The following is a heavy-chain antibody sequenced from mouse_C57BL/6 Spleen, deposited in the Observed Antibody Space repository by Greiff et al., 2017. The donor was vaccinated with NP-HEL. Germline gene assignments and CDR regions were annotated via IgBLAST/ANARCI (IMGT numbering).Heavy chain of an antibody. CDR2: IYPGDGDT. J-gene: IGHJ1*03. Sequence: QVQLQQSGAELVKPGASVKISCKASGYAFSSYWMNWVKQRPGKGLEWIGQIYPGDGDTNYNGKFKGKATLTADKSSSPAYMQLSSLTSEDSAVYFCARKELGYWYFDVWGTGTTVTVSS. CDR3: ARKELGYWYFDV. CDR1: GYAFSSYW. D-gene: IGHD4-1*01. V-gene: IGHV1-80*01.